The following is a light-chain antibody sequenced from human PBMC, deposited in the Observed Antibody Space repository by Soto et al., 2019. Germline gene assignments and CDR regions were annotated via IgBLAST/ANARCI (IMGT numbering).Light chain of an antibody. J-gene: IGKJ5*01. CDR1: QSIGTN. Sequence: EISMTQSPATLSMSPGKRAILSWMASQSIGTNLAWYQQRPGQAPRLLIYGAYTRATGTPDRFSASGSGTEFTLTISSLQSEDLAVYFGQHRGRWPQITFGQGTRLEIK. CDR3: QHRGRWPQIT. CDR2: GAY. V-gene: IGKV3-15*01.